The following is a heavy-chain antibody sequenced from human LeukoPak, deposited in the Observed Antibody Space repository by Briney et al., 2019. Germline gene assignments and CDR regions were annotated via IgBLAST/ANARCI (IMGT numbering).Heavy chain of an antibody. J-gene: IGHJ4*02. V-gene: IGHV4-59*12. CDR1: GGSISSYY. D-gene: IGHD3-10*01. CDR2: IYYSGST. CDR3: ARGGFGSGLLWFGETPYFDY. Sequence: SETLSLTCTVSGGSISSYYWSWIRQPPGKGLEWIGYIYYSGSTNYNPSLKSRVTISVDTSKNQFSLKLSSVTAADTAVYYCARGGFGSGLLWFGETPYFDYWGQGTLVTVSS.